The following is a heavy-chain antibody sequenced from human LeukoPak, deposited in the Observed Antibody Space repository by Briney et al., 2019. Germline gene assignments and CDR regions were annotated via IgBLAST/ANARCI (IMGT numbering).Heavy chain of an antibody. D-gene: IGHD6-6*01. V-gene: IGHV3-48*03. Sequence: GGSLRLSCAASGFTFSSYDMNWVRQAPGKGLEWVSYISSGASAIYYADSVEGRLTISRDNAQNSLYLQMNSLRAEDTAVYYCARENEYSSSSFDYWGQGTLVTVSS. CDR3: ARENEYSSSSFDY. CDR1: GFTFSSYD. CDR2: ISSGASAI. J-gene: IGHJ4*02.